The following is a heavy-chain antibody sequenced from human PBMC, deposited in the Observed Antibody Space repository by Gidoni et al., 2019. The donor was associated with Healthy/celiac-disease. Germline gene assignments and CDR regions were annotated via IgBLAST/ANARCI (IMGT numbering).Heavy chain of an antibody. CDR3: TTGYYDKP. Sequence: EVQLVESGGGLVKPGGSLRLSCAASGFTVSNARMSWVRPAPGKGLEWIDRIKSKTDGGTTDYAAPVKGRFTISRDDSKNTLYLQMNSLKTEDTAVYYCTTGYYDKPWGQGTLVTVAS. CDR2: IKSKTDGGTT. CDR1: GFTVSNAR. J-gene: IGHJ4*02. D-gene: IGHD3-22*01. V-gene: IGHV3-15*01.